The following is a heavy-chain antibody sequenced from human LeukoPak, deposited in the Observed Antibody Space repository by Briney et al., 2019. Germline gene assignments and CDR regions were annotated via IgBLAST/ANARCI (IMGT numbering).Heavy chain of an antibody. CDR3: ASPHYYDNPGITDWFDP. V-gene: IGHV3-30-3*01. CDR1: GFTFSSYA. Sequence: GGSLRLSCAASGFTFSSYAMHWVRQAPGKGLEWVAVISYDGSNKYYADSVKGRFTISRDNSKNTLYLQMNSLRAEDTAVYYCASPHYYDNPGITDWFDPWGQGTLVTVSS. CDR2: ISYDGSNK. J-gene: IGHJ5*02. D-gene: IGHD3-22*01.